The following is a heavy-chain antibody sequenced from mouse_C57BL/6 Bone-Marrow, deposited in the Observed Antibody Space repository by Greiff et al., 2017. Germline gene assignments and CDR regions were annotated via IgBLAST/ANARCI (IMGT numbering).Heavy chain of an antibody. CDR1: GYTFTSYW. CDR2: IYLGSGST. CDR3: ARKDYDLYYAMDY. D-gene: IGHD2-4*01. J-gene: IGHJ4*01. Sequence: QVQLKESGAELVKPGASVKMSCKASGYTFTSYWITWVKQRPGQGLEWIGDIYLGSGSTNYNEKFKSKATLTVDTSSSTAYMQLSSLTSEDSAVYYCARKDYDLYYAMDYWGQGTSVTVSS. V-gene: IGHV1-55*01.